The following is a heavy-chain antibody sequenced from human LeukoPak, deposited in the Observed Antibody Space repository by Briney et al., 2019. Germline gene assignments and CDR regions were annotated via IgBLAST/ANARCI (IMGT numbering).Heavy chain of an antibody. CDR1: GYTFTSYD. V-gene: IGHV1-8*01. CDR2: MNPNSGNT. J-gene: IGHJ4*02. CDR3: ARGENFRSTDDVIDY. D-gene: IGHD4-11*01. Sequence: AASVKVSCKASGYTFTSYDINWVRQATGQGLEWVGWMNPNSGNTGYAQKFQGRVTMTRNTSISTAYMELSSLRSEDTAVYYCARGENFRSTDDVIDYWGQGTLVTVSS.